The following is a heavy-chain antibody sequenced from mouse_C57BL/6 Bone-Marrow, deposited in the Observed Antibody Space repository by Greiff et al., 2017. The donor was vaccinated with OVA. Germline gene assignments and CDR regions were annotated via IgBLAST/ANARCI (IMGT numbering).Heavy chain of an antibody. D-gene: IGHD1-1*01. Sequence: VQLQESGPELVKPGASVKISCKASGYAFSSSWMNWVKQRPGKGLEWIGRIYPGDGDTNYNGKFKGKATLTAAKSSSTAYMQLSSLTSEDSAVYFCARSDYGSLYYFDYWGQGTTLTVSS. CDR2: IYPGDGDT. CDR1: GYAFSSSW. V-gene: IGHV1-82*01. CDR3: ARSDYGSLYYFDY. J-gene: IGHJ2*01.